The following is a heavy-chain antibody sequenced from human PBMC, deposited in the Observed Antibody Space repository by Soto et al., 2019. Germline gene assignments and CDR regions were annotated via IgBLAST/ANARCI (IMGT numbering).Heavy chain of an antibody. V-gene: IGHV3-11*01. D-gene: IGHD6-13*01. J-gene: IGHJ5*02. Sequence: PGWSLRLCCAASGFTFSDYYMSWIRQAPGKGLEWVSYISSSGSTIYYADSVKGRFTISRDNAKNSLYLQMNSLRAEDTAVYYCARDPNIAAAGPPWPWGQGTLVTVSS. CDR3: ARDPNIAAAGPPWP. CDR1: GFTFSDYY. CDR2: ISSSGSTI.